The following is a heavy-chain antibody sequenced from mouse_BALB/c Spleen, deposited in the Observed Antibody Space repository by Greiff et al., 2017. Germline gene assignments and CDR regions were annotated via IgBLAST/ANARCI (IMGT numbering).Heavy chain of an antibody. Sequence: QVQLQQPGAELVRPGASVKLSCKASGYTFTSYWINWVKQRPGQGLEWIGNIYPSDSYTNYNQKFKDKATLTVDKSSSTAYMQLSSPTSEDSAVYYCTRSGGNVAWFAYWGQGTLVTVSA. CDR2: IYPSDSYT. D-gene: IGHD2-1*01. CDR3: TRSGGNVAWFAY. CDR1: GYTFTSYW. J-gene: IGHJ3*01. V-gene: IGHV1-69*02.